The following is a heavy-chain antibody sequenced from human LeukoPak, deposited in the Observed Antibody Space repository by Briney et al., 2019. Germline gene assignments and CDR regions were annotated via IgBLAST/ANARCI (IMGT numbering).Heavy chain of an antibody. V-gene: IGHV4-39*07. Sequence: SETLSLTCTVSGGSISSSSYYWGWIRQPPGKGLEWIGSIYYSGSTYYNPSLKSRVTISVDTSKNQFSLKLSSVTAADTAVYYCASLRGLRRRRMGRWLQTEASNEFDYWGQGTLVTVSS. CDR3: ASLRGLRRRRMGRWLQTEASNEFDY. CDR2: IYYSGST. D-gene: IGHD5-24*01. CDR1: GGSISSSSYY. J-gene: IGHJ4*02.